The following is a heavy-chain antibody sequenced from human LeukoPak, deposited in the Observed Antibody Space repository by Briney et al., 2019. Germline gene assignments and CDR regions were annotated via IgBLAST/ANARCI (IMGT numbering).Heavy chain of an antibody. CDR1: GFTFIGHN. CDR3: ARAMSTFGGVRNYFDS. Sequence: PGGSLRLSYAASGFTFIGHNMNWVRQAPGKGLEWVSFVSISSGTIYYADSVKGRFRISRDNAKSSLDLEMNSLRAEDTAVYYCARAMSTFGGVRNYFDSWGQGTLVTVSS. CDR2: VSISSGTI. V-gene: IGHV3-48*04. J-gene: IGHJ4*02. D-gene: IGHD3-16*01.